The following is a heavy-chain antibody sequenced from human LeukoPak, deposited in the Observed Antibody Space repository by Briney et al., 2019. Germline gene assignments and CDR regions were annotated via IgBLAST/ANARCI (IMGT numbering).Heavy chain of an antibody. CDR3: ARVRYDSSGYYYYYGMDV. CDR2: ISAYNGNT. CDR1: GYTFTSYY. J-gene: IGHJ6*02. D-gene: IGHD3-22*01. V-gene: IGHV1-18*04. Sequence: ASVTVSCTASGYTFTSYYMHWVRQAPGQGLEWMGWISAYNGNTNYAQKLQGRVTMTTDTSTSTAYMELRSLRSDDTAVYYCARVRYDSSGYYYYYGMDVWGQGTTVTVSS.